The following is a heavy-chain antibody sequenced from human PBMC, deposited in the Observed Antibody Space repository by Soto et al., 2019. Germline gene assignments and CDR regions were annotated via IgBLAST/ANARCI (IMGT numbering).Heavy chain of an antibody. D-gene: IGHD3-3*01. CDR1: GFTVSSNY. V-gene: IGHV3-53*01. Sequence: GGSLRLSCAASGFTVSSNYMSWVRQAPGKGLEWVSVIYSGGSTYYADSVKGRFTISRDNSKNTLYLQMNSLRAEDTAVYYCARDLNGARHYDFWSGYRMGGMDVWGQGTTVTVSS. CDR3: ARDLNGARHYDFWSGYRMGGMDV. J-gene: IGHJ6*02. CDR2: IYSGGST.